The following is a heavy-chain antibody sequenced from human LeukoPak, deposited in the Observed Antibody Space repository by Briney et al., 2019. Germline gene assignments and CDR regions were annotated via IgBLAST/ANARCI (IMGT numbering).Heavy chain of an antibody. CDR1: GGSISSSNW. V-gene: IGHV4-4*02. J-gene: IGHJ6*02. CDR3: ARATYYDSTSPLEYYYYYGMDV. Sequence: PSGTLSLTCAVSGGSISSSNWWSWVRQPPGKGLEWIGEIYHSGSTNYNPSLKSRVTISVDKSKNQFSLKLGSVTAADTAVYYCARATYYDSTSPLEYYYYYGMDVWGQGTTVTVSS. D-gene: IGHD3-22*01. CDR2: IYHSGST.